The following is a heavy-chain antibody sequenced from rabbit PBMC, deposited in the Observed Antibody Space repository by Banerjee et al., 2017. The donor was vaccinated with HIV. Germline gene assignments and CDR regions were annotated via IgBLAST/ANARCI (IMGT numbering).Heavy chain of an antibody. CDR1: GIDFSRNG. Sequence: QSLEESGGDLVKPGASLTLTCTASGIDFSRNGISWVRQAPGKGLEWIACIAVDSGSTYYASWAKGRFTISKTSSTTVTLQMTSLTAADTATYFCVRGASSSGYYSLWGPGTLVTVS. CDR2: IAVDSGST. V-gene: IGHV1S40*01. D-gene: IGHD1-1*01. CDR3: VRGASSSGYYSL. J-gene: IGHJ4*01.